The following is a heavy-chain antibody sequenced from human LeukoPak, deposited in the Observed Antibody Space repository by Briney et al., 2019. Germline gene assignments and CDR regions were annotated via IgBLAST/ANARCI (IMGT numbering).Heavy chain of an antibody. J-gene: IGHJ6*02. Sequence: GGSLRLSCAASGFTFSSYAMHWVRQAPGKGLEWVAVISYDGSNKYYADSVKGRFTISRDNSKNTLYLQMNSLRAEDTAVYYCAKDWYCSSTSCYRSDSYYYYGMDVWGQGTTVTVSS. CDR1: GFTFSSYA. CDR2: ISYDGSNK. D-gene: IGHD2-2*02. V-gene: IGHV3-30-3*01. CDR3: AKDWYCSSTSCYRSDSYYYYGMDV.